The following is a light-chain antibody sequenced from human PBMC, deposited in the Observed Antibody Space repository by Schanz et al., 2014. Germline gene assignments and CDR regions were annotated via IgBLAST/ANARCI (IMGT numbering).Light chain of an antibody. CDR1: SSNIGAGYD. Sequence: QSVLTQPPSVSGAPGQRVTVSCTGSSSNIGAGYDVHWYQPLPGTAPKLLIYGNNNRPSGVPDRFSGSKSGTSASLAITGLQAEDEADYYCQSYDSSLSALFGGGTKLTV. V-gene: IGLV1-40*01. CDR2: GNN. J-gene: IGLJ2*01. CDR3: QSYDSSLSAL.